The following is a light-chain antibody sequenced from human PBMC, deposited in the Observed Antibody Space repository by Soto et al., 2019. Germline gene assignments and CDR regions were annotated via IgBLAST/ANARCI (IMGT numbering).Light chain of an antibody. CDR3: QKYDSAPYT. J-gene: IGKJ2*01. V-gene: IGKV1-27*01. Sequence: DIQMTQSPSSLSAAVGDRVTITCRASQGITNYLAWYQQKPGKVPKLLIYAAFILQSGVPSRFSGSGSGTDFTLTISSLQPEDVATNYCQKYDSAPYTFGQGTNLEIK. CDR2: AAF. CDR1: QGITNY.